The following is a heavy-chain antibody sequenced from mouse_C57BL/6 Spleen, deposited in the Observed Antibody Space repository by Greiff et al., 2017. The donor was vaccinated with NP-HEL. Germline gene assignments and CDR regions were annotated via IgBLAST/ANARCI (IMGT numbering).Heavy chain of an antibody. CDR3: ASYDYDAWFAY. D-gene: IGHD2-4*01. CDR1: GYSITSGYD. J-gene: IGHJ3*01. CDR2: ISYSGST. Sequence: EVQLQQSGPGMVKPSQSLSLTCTVTGYSITSGYDWHWIRHFPGNKLEWMGYISYSGSTNYNPSLKSRISITHDTSKNHFFLKLNSVTTEDTATYYCASYDYDAWFAYWGQGTLVTVSA. V-gene: IGHV3-1*01.